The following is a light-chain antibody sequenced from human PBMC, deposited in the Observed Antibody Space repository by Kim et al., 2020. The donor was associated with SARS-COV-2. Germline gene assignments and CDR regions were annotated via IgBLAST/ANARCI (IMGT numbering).Light chain of an antibody. CDR2: GEN. Sequence: SSELTQDPAVSVALGQTVRITCQGDSLRSYYASWYQQKPGQAPIFVIYGENNRPSWIPDRFSGSSSGNTASLTITGAQAKDEGDYYCNSRDSSGNHLVFG. V-gene: IGLV3-19*01. CDR3: NSRDSSGNHLV. CDR1: SLRSYY. J-gene: IGLJ3*02.